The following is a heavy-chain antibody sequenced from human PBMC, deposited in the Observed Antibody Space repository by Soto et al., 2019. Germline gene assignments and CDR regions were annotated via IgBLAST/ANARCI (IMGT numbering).Heavy chain of an antibody. CDR2: IKYDGGEI. CDR3: ARYGVAAGLYFDN. V-gene: IGHV3-7*05. CDR1: SFTFSDYW. J-gene: IGHJ4*02. D-gene: IGHD6-13*01. Sequence: EVQLVESGGGLVQPGGSLILSCAASSFTFSDYWMNWVRQAPGKGLEWVASIKYDGGEINYVDSVKGRFIISRDNARNSRYLQMASLRAEVTAVYYCARYGVAAGLYFDNWGQGTLVTVSS.